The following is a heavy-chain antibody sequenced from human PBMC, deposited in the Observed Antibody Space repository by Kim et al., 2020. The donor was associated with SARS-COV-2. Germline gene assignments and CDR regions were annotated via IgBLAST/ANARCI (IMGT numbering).Heavy chain of an antibody. CDR1: GGSISSSSYY. D-gene: IGHD3-9*01. CDR3: ALQSVLRYFYYYGMDV. J-gene: IGHJ6*02. V-gene: IGHV4-39*01. CDR2: IYYSGST. Sequence: SETLSLTCTVSGGSISSSSYYWGWIRQPPGKGLEWIGSIYYSGSTYYNPSLKSRVTISVDTSKNQFSLKLSSVTAADTAVYYCALQSVLRYFYYYGMDVWGQGTTVTVSS.